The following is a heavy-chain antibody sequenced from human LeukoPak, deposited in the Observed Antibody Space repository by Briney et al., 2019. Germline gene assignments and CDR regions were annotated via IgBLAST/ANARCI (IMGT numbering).Heavy chain of an antibody. D-gene: IGHD2-8*01. CDR3: AGDSIVIMVYGQRLGWFDP. Sequence: PSETLSLTCAVYGGSFRGYYWSWIRQPPGKGLEWIGEINHSGSTNSNPSLKSRVTLSVDTSKNQFSLKLSSVTPPRTAVYYCAGDSIVIMVYGQRLGWFDPWGQGTLVTVSS. CDR2: INHSGST. V-gene: IGHV4-34*01. CDR1: GGSFRGYY. J-gene: IGHJ5*02.